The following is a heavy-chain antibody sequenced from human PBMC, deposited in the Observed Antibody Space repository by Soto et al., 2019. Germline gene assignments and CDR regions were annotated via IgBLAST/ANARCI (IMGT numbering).Heavy chain of an antibody. D-gene: IGHD4-17*01. CDR1: GFSFKSHG. Sequence: QVQLVESGGGVVQPGRSLRLSCAASGFSFKSHGMHWVRQAPGKGLEWVALIWYDGSNKYHEDSVKGRFTISRDNSENTLYLQMNSLRAEDTAVYYCARGPNYGDYVIDYWGRGTLVTLSS. CDR2: IWYDGSNK. CDR3: ARGPNYGDYVIDY. V-gene: IGHV3-33*01. J-gene: IGHJ4*02.